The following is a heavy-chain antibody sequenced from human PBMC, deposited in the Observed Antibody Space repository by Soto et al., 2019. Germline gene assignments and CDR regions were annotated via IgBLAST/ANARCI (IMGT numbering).Heavy chain of an antibody. D-gene: IGHD6-19*01. CDR3: ARDGDRTVVAGFDY. CDR2: INSDGSSI. CDR1: GFTFSSYW. V-gene: IGHV3-74*01. J-gene: IGHJ4*02. Sequence: EVQLVESGGGLVQPGGSLRLSCAASGFTFSSYWMHWVRQVPGKGLVWVSRINSDGSSIRYADAVKGRFTISRDNAKNTLYLQMKSLRAEDTAVYYCARDGDRTVVAGFDYWGQGSLVTVSS.